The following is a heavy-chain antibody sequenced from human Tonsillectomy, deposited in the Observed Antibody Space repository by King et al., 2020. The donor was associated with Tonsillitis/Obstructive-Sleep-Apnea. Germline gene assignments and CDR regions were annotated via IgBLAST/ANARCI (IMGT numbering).Heavy chain of an antibody. CDR2: IWYDGSNK. D-gene: IGHD4-17*01. Sequence: VQLVESGGGVVQPGRSLRLSCAASGFTFSNYGIHWVRQAPGKGLEWVAIIWYDGSNKYYADSVKGRFTISRDNSKNTLYLQMNSLRAEDTAVYYCARDQVTTLGYWGQGTLVTVSS. CDR1: GFTFSNYG. CDR3: ARDQVTTLGY. J-gene: IGHJ4*02. V-gene: IGHV3-33*01.